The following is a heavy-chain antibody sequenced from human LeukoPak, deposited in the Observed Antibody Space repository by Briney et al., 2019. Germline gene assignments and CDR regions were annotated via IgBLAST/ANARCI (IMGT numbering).Heavy chain of an antibody. Sequence: GGSLRLSCAASGFTFSNYAMNWVRQAPGKGLEWVSSITSRSTYKHYADLVKGRFTISRDNAKNSLYLEMNSVRAEDTAVYYCARGDIAVGTDFQHWGQGTLVTVSS. CDR2: ITSRSTYK. CDR3: ARGDIAVGTDFQH. J-gene: IGHJ1*01. V-gene: IGHV3-21*01. D-gene: IGHD6-19*01. CDR1: GFTFSNYA.